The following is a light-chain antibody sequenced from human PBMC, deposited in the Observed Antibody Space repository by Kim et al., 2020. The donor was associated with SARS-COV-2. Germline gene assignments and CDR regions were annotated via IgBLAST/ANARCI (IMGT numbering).Light chain of an antibody. J-gene: IGKJ4*02. CDR3: QHHSSWPLT. V-gene: IGKV3-11*01. CDR2: DAS. Sequence: VSPGDRATIACRASQSVSSCLAWYQQKPGQAPKPLIYDASNRDTGIPARFSGSGSGTDFTLTISSLEPEDFAVYYCQHHSSWPLTFGGGTKVDIK. CDR1: QSVSSC.